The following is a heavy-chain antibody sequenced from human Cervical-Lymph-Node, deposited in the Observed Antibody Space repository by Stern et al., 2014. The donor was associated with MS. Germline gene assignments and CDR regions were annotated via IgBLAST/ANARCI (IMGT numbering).Heavy chain of an antibody. V-gene: IGHV1-69*01. D-gene: IGHD6-13*01. CDR2: ISPLFGTT. CDR3: VRDQGGIAAS. Sequence: MQLVESGAEVKRPGSSMKVSCKASGGSFSTIEISWVRQAPGQGLEWLGGISPLFGTTNYAQKVQGRVTIIADESTSTVNMELSSLRSEDTAVYYCVRDQGGIAASWGQGTLVTVSS. J-gene: IGHJ4*02. CDR1: GGSFSTIE.